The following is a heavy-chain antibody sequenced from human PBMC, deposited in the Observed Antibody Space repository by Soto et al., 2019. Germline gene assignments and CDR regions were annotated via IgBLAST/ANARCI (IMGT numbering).Heavy chain of an antibody. D-gene: IGHD3-10*01. CDR2: IYYSGNT. CDR3: ARLLGVRGVYWFDP. J-gene: IGHJ5*02. CDR1: GGSISSGGHY. V-gene: IGHV4-31*03. Sequence: QVQLQESGPGLVKPSQTLSLTCTVSGGSISSGGHYWSWIRQHPGKGLEWIGYIYYSGNTYYNPSLKSRVTISVDTPKNQFSLKLSSVTAADTAVYYCARLLGVRGVYWFDPWGQGTLVTVSS.